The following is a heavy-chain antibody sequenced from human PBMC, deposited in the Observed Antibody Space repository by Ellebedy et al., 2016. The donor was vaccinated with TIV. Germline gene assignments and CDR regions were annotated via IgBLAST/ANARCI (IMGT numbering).Heavy chain of an antibody. CDR3: ARGQDDILTGYRFDY. J-gene: IGHJ4*02. D-gene: IGHD3-9*01. V-gene: IGHV3-30-3*01. CDR2: ISYDGSNK. Sequence: GESLKISCAASGFTFSRYAIHWVRQAPGKGLEWVAFISYDGSNKYYADSVKGRFTISRDNSKNPLYLQMNSLRPEDMAVYYCARGQDDILTGYRFDYWGQGTLVTVSS. CDR1: GFTFSRYA.